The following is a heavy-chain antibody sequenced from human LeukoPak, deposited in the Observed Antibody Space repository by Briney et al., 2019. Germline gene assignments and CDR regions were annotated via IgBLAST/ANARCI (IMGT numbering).Heavy chain of an antibody. J-gene: IGHJ3*01. Sequence: PSETLSLTCTVSGGSISSYYWNWIRQPAGKGLEWIGRIYTSGSTSYNSSLKSRVTMSVDTSKNQFSLKVTSVTAADTAVYYCARHVRQVAYDAFDLWGQGTMVTVSS. CDR2: IYTSGST. CDR1: GGSISSYY. V-gene: IGHV4-4*07. CDR3: ARHVRQVAYDAFDL. D-gene: IGHD2-15*01.